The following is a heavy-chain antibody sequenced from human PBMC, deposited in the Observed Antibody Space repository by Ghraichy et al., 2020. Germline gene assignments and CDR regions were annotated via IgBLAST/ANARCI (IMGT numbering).Heavy chain of an antibody. V-gene: IGHV1-2*04. Sequence: ASVKVSCEASGYTFSDYYIHWVRQAPGQGLEWMGWINPNSGGTNYAQKFQGWATMTRNTSISTLYMELSRLRSDDTAVYYCARDPSTSATYPAYYGLDVWGQGTTITVSS. J-gene: IGHJ6*02. CDR3: ARDPSTSATYPAYYGLDV. CDR1: GYTFSDYY. CDR2: INPNSGGT. D-gene: IGHD1-26*01.